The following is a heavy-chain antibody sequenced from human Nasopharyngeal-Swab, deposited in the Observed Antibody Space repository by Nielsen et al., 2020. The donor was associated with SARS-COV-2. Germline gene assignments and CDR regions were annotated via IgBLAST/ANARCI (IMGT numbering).Heavy chain of an antibody. CDR3: AKDWRGSGSLFDY. CDR1: GFTFSTYA. V-gene: IGHV3-23*01. Sequence: GGSLRLFCAASGFTFSTYAMTWVRQAPGKGLEWVSTIDAGGGNTWYADSVKGRFTISRDNSKSTLYLQMNSLRAEDTAVYYCAKDWRGSGSLFDYWGQGTLVTVSS. CDR2: IDAGGGNT. J-gene: IGHJ4*02. D-gene: IGHD3-10*01.